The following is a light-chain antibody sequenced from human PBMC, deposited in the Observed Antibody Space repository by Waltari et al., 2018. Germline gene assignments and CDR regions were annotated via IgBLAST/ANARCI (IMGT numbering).Light chain of an antibody. CDR3: SSYTSVNTR. V-gene: IGLV2-14*03. Sequence: QSALTQPASMSGSPGQSITISCPGTSSDVEGFNFVSWYQQYPGKAPKLIIYDVANRPSGVSHRFSGSRSDTTASLTISGLQAEDEADYYCSSYTSVNTRFGGGTKLTVL. CDR1: SSDVEGFNF. J-gene: IGLJ2*01. CDR2: DVA.